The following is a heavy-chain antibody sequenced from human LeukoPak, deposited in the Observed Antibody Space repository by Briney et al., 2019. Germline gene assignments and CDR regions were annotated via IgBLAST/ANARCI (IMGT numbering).Heavy chain of an antibody. CDR3: ARNPMQTTYYDFWSGYLDVGNWFDP. D-gene: IGHD3-3*01. CDR2: ISAYNGNT. J-gene: IGHJ5*02. V-gene: IGHV1-18*01. Sequence: ASVKVSCKASGYTFTSYGISWVRQAPGQGLEWMGWISAYNGNTNYAQKLQGRVTMTTDTSTSTAYMELRSLRSDDTAVYYCARNPMQTTYYDFWSGYLDVGNWFDPWGQGTLVTVSS. CDR1: GYTFTSYG.